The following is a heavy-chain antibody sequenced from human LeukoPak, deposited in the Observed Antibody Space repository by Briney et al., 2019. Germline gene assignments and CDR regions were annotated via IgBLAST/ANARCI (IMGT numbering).Heavy chain of an antibody. CDR1: GDSISSYY. D-gene: IGHD3-22*01. J-gene: IGHJ3*02. Sequence: PSETLSLTCTVSGDSISSYYWSWIRQPPGKTLEWIGYIYYSGTTNYNPSLKSRVTMSVDTSKNQFSLNLSSVTAADTAVYYCARRHLNYYDSDAFDIWGQGTMVTVSS. CDR2: IYYSGTT. CDR3: ARRHLNYYDSDAFDI. V-gene: IGHV4-59*08.